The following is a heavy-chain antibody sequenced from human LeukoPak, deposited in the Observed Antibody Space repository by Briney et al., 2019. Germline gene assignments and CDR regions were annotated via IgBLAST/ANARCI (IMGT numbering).Heavy chain of an antibody. V-gene: IGHV3-7*01. Sequence: PGRSLRLSCAASGLTFSSYAMHWVRQAPGKGLEWVAHIKQDGSQEYYVDSVKGRFTISRDSAKNSLYLQMNSLRAEDTAVYYCARGVPYDSWSGPHYSDYWGQGTLVTVSS. CDR1: GLTFSSYA. J-gene: IGHJ4*02. D-gene: IGHD3-3*01. CDR2: IKQDGSQE. CDR3: ARGVPYDSWSGPHYSDY.